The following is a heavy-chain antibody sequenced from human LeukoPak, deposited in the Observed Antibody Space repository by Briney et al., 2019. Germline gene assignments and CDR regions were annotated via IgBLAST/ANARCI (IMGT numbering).Heavy chain of an antibody. Sequence: EGSLRLSCVASGFTVSSDYMSWVRQAPGKGLEWVSTLYSGGSTSYADSVKGRFTISRDNSKNTLYLQMDSLRAEDTAVYFCARDSSGYNTFDYWGLGTLVTVSS. V-gene: IGHV3-66*01. D-gene: IGHD3-22*01. CDR1: GFTVSSDY. CDR3: ARDSSGYNTFDY. CDR2: LYSGGST. J-gene: IGHJ4*02.